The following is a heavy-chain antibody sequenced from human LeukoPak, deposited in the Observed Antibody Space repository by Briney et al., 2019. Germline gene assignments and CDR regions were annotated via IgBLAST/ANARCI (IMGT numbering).Heavy chain of an antibody. V-gene: IGHV1-46*01. J-gene: IGHJ6*03. Sequence: GASVKVSCKASGYTFTSYYVHWVRQAPGQGLEWMGIINPSGGSTSYAQKFQGRVTMTRDMSTRTVYMELSSPRSEDTAVYYCARGPTVTTNYYYYYMDVWGKGTTVTVSS. CDR1: GYTFTSYY. D-gene: IGHD4-11*01. CDR3: ARGPTVTTNYYYYYMDV. CDR2: INPSGGST.